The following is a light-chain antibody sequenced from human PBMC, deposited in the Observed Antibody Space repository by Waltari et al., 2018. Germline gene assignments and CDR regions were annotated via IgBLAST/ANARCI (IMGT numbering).Light chain of an antibody. Sequence: EIVLTQSPGTLSLSPGERATLSCRASQGVSSSYLAWYQQKPGQGARLLIDGASSRATSIPDCVSVSGSATDFALAISRLEPEDFEVYDCQQYDSSLLTLGGGTSVEIK. CDR2: GAS. J-gene: IGKJ4*01. CDR1: QGVSSSY. V-gene: IGKV3-20*01. CDR3: QQYDSSLLT.